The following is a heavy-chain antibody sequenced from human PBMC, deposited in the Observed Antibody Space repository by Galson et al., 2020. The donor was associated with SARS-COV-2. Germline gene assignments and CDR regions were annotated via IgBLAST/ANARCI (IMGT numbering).Heavy chain of an antibody. J-gene: IGHJ6*03. CDR2: IDSSGGFI. V-gene: IGHV3-23*01. CDR1: GFIFTVYA. D-gene: IGHD2-2*01. Sequence: GGSLRLSCGGSGFIFTVYAMNWVRQAPGKGLEWVATIDSSGGFIYYQDSVQGRFSISRDNSKDTVFLQMNSLRAEDTAVYYCAKTLVGNGGYMDVWGKGTTVTVSS. CDR3: AKTLVGNGGYMDV.